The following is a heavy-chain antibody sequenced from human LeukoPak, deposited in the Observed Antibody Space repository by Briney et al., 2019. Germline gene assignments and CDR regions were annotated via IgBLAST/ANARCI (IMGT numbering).Heavy chain of an antibody. V-gene: IGHV1-69*13. J-gene: IGHJ4*02. D-gene: IGHD5-18*01. CDR1: GGTFSSYA. CDR2: IIPIFGTA. Sequence: ASVKVSCKASGGTFSSYAISWMRQAPGQGLEWMGGIIPIFGTANYAQKFQGRVTITADESTSTAYMELSSLRSEDTAVYYCARGYYSYGVKTNWGQGTLVTVSS. CDR3: ARGYYSYGVKTN.